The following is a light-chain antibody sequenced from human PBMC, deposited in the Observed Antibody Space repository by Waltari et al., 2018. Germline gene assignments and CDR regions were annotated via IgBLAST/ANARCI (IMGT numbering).Light chain of an antibody. V-gene: IGKV1-39*01. CDR2: TAS. Sequence: DIQMTQSPSSLSASVGDRVTITCRAGQSISRVLNWYQQKPGEAPKLLIYTASSLQSGVPSSFSGSGSGTDFTLTISSLQPEDFATYYCQHSYRPPYIFGQGTKLEIK. CDR1: QSISRV. J-gene: IGKJ2*01. CDR3: QHSYRPPYI.